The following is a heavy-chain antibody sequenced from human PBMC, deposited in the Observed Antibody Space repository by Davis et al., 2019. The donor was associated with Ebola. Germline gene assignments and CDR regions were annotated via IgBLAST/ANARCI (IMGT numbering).Heavy chain of an antibody. CDR3: ARHDYDFWSGYYLGY. CDR1: GGSVSSGSYY. V-gene: IGHV4-61*01. D-gene: IGHD3-3*01. Sequence: SETLSLTCTVSGGSVSSGSYYWSWIRQPPGKGLEWIGYIYYSGSTDYNPSLKSRVTISVDTSKNQFSLKLSSVTAADTAVYYCARHDYDFWSGYYLGYWGQGTLVTVSS. CDR2: IYYSGST. J-gene: IGHJ4*02.